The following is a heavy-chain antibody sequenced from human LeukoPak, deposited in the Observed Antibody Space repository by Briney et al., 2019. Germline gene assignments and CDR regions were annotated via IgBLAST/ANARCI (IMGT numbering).Heavy chain of an antibody. V-gene: IGHV3-30-3*01. CDR1: GFTFSSYA. CDR2: ISYDGSNK. Sequence: GGSLRLSCAASGFTFSSYAMRWVRQAPGKGLEWVAVISYDGSNKYYADSVKGRFTISRDNSKNTLYLQMNSLRAEDTAVYYCAKEGHYYDGSGYYYPDYWGQGTLVTVSS. D-gene: IGHD3-22*01. CDR3: AKEGHYYDGSGYYYPDY. J-gene: IGHJ4*02.